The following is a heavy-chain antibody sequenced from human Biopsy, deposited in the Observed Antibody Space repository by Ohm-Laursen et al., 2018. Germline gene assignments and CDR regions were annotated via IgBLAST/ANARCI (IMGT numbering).Heavy chain of an antibody. CDR3: ATKLTGYFHH. V-gene: IGHV1-69*06. CDR2: NIPILGTG. J-gene: IGHJ1*01. Sequence: SVKVSCKAPGGTLSNYGVNWVRQAPGQGLEWLGGNIPILGTGNYAQKFQDRVTVAADTSTSTATMELRSLRSDDTAVYYCATKLTGYFHHWGQGALVIVSS. CDR1: GGTLSNYG. D-gene: IGHD3-9*01.